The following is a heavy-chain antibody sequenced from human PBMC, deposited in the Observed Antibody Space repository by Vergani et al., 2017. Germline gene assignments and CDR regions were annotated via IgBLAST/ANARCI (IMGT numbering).Heavy chain of an antibody. CDR2: IKSDGSIT. J-gene: IGHJ5*01. V-gene: IGHV3-74*03. CDR1: GFSFNSYW. D-gene: IGHD3-9*01. Sequence: DVHLAESGGGFFQPGGSLRLSCSASGFSFNSYWMHWVRPVPGKGLLWVSRIKSDGSITAYADSVKGRFTISRDNAQNTLYLQMNSLRVEDAGVYYCARGRXIETCYMSNWLDSWGQGTLVTVSS. CDR3: ARGRXIETCYMSNWLDS.